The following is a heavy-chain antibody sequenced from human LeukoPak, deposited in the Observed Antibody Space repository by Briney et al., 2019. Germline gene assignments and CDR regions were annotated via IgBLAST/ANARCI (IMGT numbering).Heavy chain of an antibody. CDR1: GFTFSSYS. CDR3: ARDTRTLYDFWSGPPA. Sequence: GSLRLSCAASGFTFSSYSMMWVRQAPGKGLEWIGSIYYSGSTYYNPSLKSRVTISVDTSKNQFSLKLSSVTAADTAVYYCARDTRTLYDFWSGPPAWGQGTLVTVSS. J-gene: IGHJ5*02. D-gene: IGHD3-3*01. V-gene: IGHV4-39*07. CDR2: IYYSGST.